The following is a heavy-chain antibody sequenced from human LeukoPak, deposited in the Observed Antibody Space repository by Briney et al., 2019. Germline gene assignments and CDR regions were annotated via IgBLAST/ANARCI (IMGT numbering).Heavy chain of an antibody. D-gene: IGHD7-27*01. CDR1: GFTFSSYS. J-gene: IGHJ4*02. CDR3: ARGQLTGDDELFDY. V-gene: IGHV3-21*01. Sequence: GGSLRLSCAASGFTFSSYSMNWVRQAPGKGLEWVSSISSSSSYIYYADSVKGRFTISRDNAKNSLYLQVNSLRAEDTAVYYCARGQLTGDDELFDYWGQGTLVTVSS. CDR2: ISSSSSYI.